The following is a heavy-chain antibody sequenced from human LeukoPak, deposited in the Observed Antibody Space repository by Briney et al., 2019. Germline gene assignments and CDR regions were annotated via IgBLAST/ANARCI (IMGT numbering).Heavy chain of an antibody. CDR3: ARGGYYYGSGSYSWFDP. CDR2: IYYSGST. J-gene: IGHJ5*02. D-gene: IGHD3-10*01. CDR1: GVSISSYY. V-gene: IGHV4-59*01. Sequence: SETLSLTCTVSGVSISSYYWSWIRQPAGKGLEWIGYIYYSGSTNYNPSLKSRVTISVDTSKNQFSLKLSSVTAADTAVYYCARGGYYYGSGSYSWFDPWGQGTLVTVSS.